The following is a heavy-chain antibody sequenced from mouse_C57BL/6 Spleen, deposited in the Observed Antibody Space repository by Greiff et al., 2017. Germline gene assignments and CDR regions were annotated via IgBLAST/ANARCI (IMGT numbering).Heavy chain of an antibody. D-gene: IGHD3-2*02. CDR1: GYTFTSYW. J-gene: IGHJ3*01. V-gene: IGHV1-7*01. Sequence: QVQLQQPGAELAKPGASVKLSCKASGYTFTSYWMHWVKQRPGQGLEWIGYINPSSGYTKYNQKFKDKATLTADKSSSTAYMQLSSLTYEDSTVYDCARFGTAQATYFAYWGQGTLVTVSA. CDR2: INPSSGYT. CDR3: ARFGTAQATYFAY.